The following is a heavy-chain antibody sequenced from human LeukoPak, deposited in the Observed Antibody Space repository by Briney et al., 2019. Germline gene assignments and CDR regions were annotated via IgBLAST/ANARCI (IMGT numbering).Heavy chain of an antibody. V-gene: IGHV4-39*07. CDR2: IYYSGST. CDR3: ARDWDVGRRFDI. Sequence: PSETLSLTCTVSGGSISSSSYYWGWIRQPPGKGREWIGSIYYSGSTYYNPSLKSRVTISVDTSKNQFSLKLSSVTAADTAVYYCARDWDVGRRFDIWGQGTMVTVSS. CDR1: GGSISSSSYY. D-gene: IGHD1-26*01. J-gene: IGHJ3*02.